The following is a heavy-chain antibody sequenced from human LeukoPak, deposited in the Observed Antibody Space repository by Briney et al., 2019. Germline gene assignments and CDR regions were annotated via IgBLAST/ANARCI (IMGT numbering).Heavy chain of an antibody. V-gene: IGHV4-30-4*01. CDR3: ARDHRRITMVRGVIPPGYYYYGMDV. J-gene: IGHJ6*04. D-gene: IGHD3-10*01. CDR1: GGSISSGDYY. CDR2: IYYSGST. Sequence: PSQTLSLTCTVSGGSISSGDYYWSWIRQPPGTGLEWIGYIYYSGSTYYNPSLKSRVTISVDTSKNQFSLELSSVTAADTAVYYCARDHRRITMVRGVIPPGYYYYGMDVWAKGPRSPSPQ.